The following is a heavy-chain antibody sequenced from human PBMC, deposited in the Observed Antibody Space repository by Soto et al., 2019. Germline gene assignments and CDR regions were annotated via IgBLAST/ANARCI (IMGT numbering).Heavy chain of an antibody. CDR2: IKSKTDGGTT. CDR1: GFTFSNAW. Sequence: GGSLRLSCAASGFTFSNAWMSWVRQAPGKGLEWVGRIKSKTDGGTTDYAAPVKGRFTISRDDSKNTLYLQMNSLKTEDTAVYYCTTGVAAAIENFDYWGQGTLVTVSS. CDR3: TTGVAAAIENFDY. J-gene: IGHJ4*02. D-gene: IGHD6-13*01. V-gene: IGHV3-15*01.